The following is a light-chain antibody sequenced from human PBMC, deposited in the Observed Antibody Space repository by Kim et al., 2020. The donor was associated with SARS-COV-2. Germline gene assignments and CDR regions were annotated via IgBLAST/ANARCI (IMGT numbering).Light chain of an antibody. CDR2: EVN. Sequence: QSALTQPASVSGSPGQSITISCTGTSSDVGSYDLVSWYQQHPGEAPKLVIYEVNKRPTGVSTRFSGSKSGNTASLTISGLQAEDEAYYHCCSYAGAKSFNWMFGGGTKVTVL. CDR1: SSDVGSYDL. J-gene: IGLJ3*02. V-gene: IGLV2-23*02. CDR3: CSYAGAKSFNWM.